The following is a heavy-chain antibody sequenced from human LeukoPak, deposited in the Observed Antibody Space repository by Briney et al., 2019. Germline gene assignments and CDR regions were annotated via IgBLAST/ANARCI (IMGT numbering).Heavy chain of an antibody. J-gene: IGHJ4*02. CDR2: IYSGGST. Sequence: GGSLRLSCAASGFTVSSNYMSWVRQAPGKGLEWVSVIYSGGSTYYADSVKGRFTISRDNSKNTLYLQMNSLRAEDTAVYYCATDLPTWVLRGFGAPFVGWYWGQGTLVTVSS. CDR3: ATDLPTWVLRGFGAPFVGWY. D-gene: IGHD3-10*01. V-gene: IGHV3-53*01. CDR1: GFTVSSNY.